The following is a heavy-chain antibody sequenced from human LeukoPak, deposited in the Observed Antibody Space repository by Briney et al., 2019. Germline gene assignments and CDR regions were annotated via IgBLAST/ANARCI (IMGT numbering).Heavy chain of an antibody. Sequence: GGSLRLSCAASGFTFSNYNMNWVRQAPGKGLEWVSSISTSSSYIYYADSVKGRFTISRGNAKNSLYLQMNSLRAEDTAVYYCARDLWGIAVAGQIDFWGQGTLVTVSS. D-gene: IGHD6-19*01. J-gene: IGHJ4*02. CDR1: GFTFSNYN. CDR3: ARDLWGIAVAGQIDF. CDR2: ISTSSSYI. V-gene: IGHV3-21*01.